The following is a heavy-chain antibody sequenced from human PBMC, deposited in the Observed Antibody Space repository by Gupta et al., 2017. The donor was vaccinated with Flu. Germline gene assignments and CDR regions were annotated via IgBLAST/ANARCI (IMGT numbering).Heavy chain of an antibody. CDR2: VSYDGSYK. CDR3: AKDQREYCGGVECYPQIFDY. J-gene: IGHJ4*02. D-gene: IGHD2-21*01. CDR1: GFLFSDYG. Sequence: QVQLVESGGGVVQPGRSLRLSCAASGFLFSDYGIHWVRQAPGKGLEWVAVVSYDGSYKNYADSVKGRFTISRDNSKNTLYLQMNSLRPEDTAVYYCAKDQREYCGGVECYPQIFDYWGQGSLVTVSP. V-gene: IGHV3-30*18.